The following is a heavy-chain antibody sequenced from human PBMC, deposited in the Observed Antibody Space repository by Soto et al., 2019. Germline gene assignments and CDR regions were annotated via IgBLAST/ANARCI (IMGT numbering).Heavy chain of an antibody. D-gene: IGHD2-2*01. CDR1: GFTFSSYG. Sequence: PGGSLRLSCAASGFTFSSYGMHWVRQAPGMGLEWVAVISYDGSNKYYADSVKGRFTISRDNSKNTLYLQMNSLRAEDTAVYYCAKDQQDIVVVPAATLSLYYYYYGMDVWGQGTTVTVSS. CDR3: AKDQQDIVVVPAATLSLYYYYYGMDV. J-gene: IGHJ6*02. V-gene: IGHV3-30*18. CDR2: ISYDGSNK.